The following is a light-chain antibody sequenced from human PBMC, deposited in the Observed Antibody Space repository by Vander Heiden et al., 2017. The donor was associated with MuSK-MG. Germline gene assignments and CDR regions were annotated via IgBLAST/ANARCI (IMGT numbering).Light chain of an antibody. CDR3: SSYTSSSTPV. CDR2: DVS. CDR1: SSDVGGYNY. V-gene: IGLV2-14*03. J-gene: IGLJ2*01. Sequence: QSALTQPASVSGSPGHSITISCPGTSSDVGGYNYVSWYQQHPGKAPKLMIYDVSNRPSGVSNRFSGSKSGNTASLTISGLQAKDEADYYCSSYTSSSTPVFGGGTKLTVL.